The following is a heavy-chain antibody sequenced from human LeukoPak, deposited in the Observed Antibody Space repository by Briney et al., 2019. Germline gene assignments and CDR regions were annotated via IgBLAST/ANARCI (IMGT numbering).Heavy chain of an antibody. CDR3: ARDTSRDIVVVPAAIRNDAFDI. D-gene: IGHD2-2*02. CDR2: INPNSGGT. V-gene: IGHV1-2*02. Sequence: ASVKVSCKASGYTFTGYYMHWVRQAPGQGLEWMGWINPNSGGTNYAQKLQGRVTMTTDTSTSTAYMELRSLRSDDTAVYYCARDTSRDIVVVPAAIRNDAFDIWGQGTMVTVSS. J-gene: IGHJ3*02. CDR1: GYTFTGYY.